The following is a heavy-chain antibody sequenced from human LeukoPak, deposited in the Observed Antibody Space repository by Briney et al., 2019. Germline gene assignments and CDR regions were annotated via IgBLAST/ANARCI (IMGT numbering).Heavy chain of an antibody. CDR3: AKEAAYCGGDCYSGSDY. Sequence: GGSLRPSCAASGFTFSTYGMHWVRQAPGKGLEWVAVISSDGSNKYYADSVKGRFTISRDNSKNTLYLQMNSLRAEDTAVYYCAKEAAYCGGDCYSGSDYWGQGTLVTVSS. CDR2: ISSDGSNK. J-gene: IGHJ4*02. D-gene: IGHD2-21*02. V-gene: IGHV3-30*18. CDR1: GFTFSTYG.